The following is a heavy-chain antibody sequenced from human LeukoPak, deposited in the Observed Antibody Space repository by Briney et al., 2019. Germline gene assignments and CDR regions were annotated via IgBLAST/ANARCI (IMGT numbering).Heavy chain of an antibody. CDR1: GYRFTNYW. V-gene: IGHV5-51*01. CDR2: IYPGDSDT. Sequence: RESVKISCKGSGYRFTNYWIAWVRQMPGKGLEWMGIIYPGDSDTRYRPSFQGQVTISVDKSISTAYLQWSSLKASDTAMYYCATHCGTNYYYFDNWGQGTLFTVSS. J-gene: IGHJ4*01. D-gene: IGHD4/OR15-4a*01. CDR3: ATHCGTNYYYFDN.